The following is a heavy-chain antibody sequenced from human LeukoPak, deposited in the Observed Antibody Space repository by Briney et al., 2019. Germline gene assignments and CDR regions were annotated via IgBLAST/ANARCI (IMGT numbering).Heavy chain of an antibody. CDR1: GFTVSSNY. CDR3: ANYETPSGSLDN. Sequence: GGSLRLSCAASGFTVSSNYMSWVRQAPGKGLEWVSVIYRGSSTHYADSVKGRFTISRDNSKNTLYLQMNSLRAEDTAVYYCANYETPSGSLDNWGQGTLVTVSS. V-gene: IGHV3-53*01. J-gene: IGHJ4*02. CDR2: IYRGSST. D-gene: IGHD3-3*01.